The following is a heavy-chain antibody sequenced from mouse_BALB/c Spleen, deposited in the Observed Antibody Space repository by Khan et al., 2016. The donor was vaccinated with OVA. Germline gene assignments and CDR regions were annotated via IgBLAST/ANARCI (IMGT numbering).Heavy chain of an antibody. Sequence: VQLQQSGPELVKPGASVKISCKASGYTFTDYNMDWVKQSHGKTLEWIGYIYPNNGGTGYNQKFKTKATFTVDHYSSTAYMELRSLTSEDSAVYYCARSGYGSLAYWGHGTLVTVSA. V-gene: IGHV1S29*02. J-gene: IGHJ3*01. CDR2: IYPNNGGT. D-gene: IGHD1-2*01. CDR3: ARSGYGSLAY. CDR1: GYTFTDYN.